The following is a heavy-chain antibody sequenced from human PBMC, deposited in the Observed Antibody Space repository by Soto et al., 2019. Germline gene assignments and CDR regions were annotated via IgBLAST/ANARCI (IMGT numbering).Heavy chain of an antibody. CDR2: ISHDGIEK. Sequence: QVQLVESGGGVVQPGRSLRLSCAASGFTFSAYPIHWVRQAPGQGLEWVAIISHDGIEKHYADFVMGRFTISRDNSKNTLYLQMSSLREEDTAIYYCAREEIAAYFNKWGLGTLVTVSS. CDR1: GFTFSAYP. J-gene: IGHJ4*01. D-gene: IGHD6-13*01. V-gene: IGHV3-30-3*01. CDR3: AREEIAAYFNK.